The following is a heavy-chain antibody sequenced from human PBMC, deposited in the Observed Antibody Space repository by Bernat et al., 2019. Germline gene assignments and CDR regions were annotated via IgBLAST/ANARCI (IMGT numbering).Heavy chain of an antibody. CDR3: ARDRRYFDWLSGGYFDY. Sequence: QVQLVESGGGLVKPGGSLRLSCAASGFTFSDYYMSWIRQAPGKGLEWVSYISSSSSYTNYADSVKGRFTISRDNAKNSLYLQMNSLRAEDTAVYYCARDRRYFDWLSGGYFDYWGQRTLVTVSS. CDR2: ISSSSSYT. J-gene: IGHJ4*02. D-gene: IGHD3-9*01. V-gene: IGHV3-11*06. CDR1: GFTFSDYY.